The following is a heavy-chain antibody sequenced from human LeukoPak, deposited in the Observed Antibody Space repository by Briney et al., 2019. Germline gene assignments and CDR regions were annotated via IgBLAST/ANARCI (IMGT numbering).Heavy chain of an antibody. Sequence: PSETLSLTCTVSGGSISSSSYYWGWIRQPPGKGLEWIGSIYYSGSTYYNPSLKSRVTISVDTSKNQFSLKLSSVTAADTAVYYCARHYYSSGCYFDYWGQGTLVTVSS. D-gene: IGHD6-19*01. CDR3: ARHYYSSGCYFDY. CDR2: IYYSGST. J-gene: IGHJ4*02. CDR1: GGSISSSSYY. V-gene: IGHV4-39*01.